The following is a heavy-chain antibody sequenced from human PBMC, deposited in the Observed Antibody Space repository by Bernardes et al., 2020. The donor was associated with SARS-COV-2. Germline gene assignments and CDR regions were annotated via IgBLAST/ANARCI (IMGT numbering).Heavy chain of an antibody. V-gene: IGHV1-2*02. Sequence: SVALDSNPSGYPFARYYIHWVRQSPGHGLEWMGWSNPNRGCTNSAQKFQGRVIMTRDTSISTAYLELRRLRSDDTAVYYCARRYYYDSNAFYANWFDPWGQGTLVTVSS. J-gene: IGHJ5*02. D-gene: IGHD3-22*01. CDR2: SNPNRGCT. CDR1: GYPFARYY. CDR3: ARRYYYDSNAFYANWFDP.